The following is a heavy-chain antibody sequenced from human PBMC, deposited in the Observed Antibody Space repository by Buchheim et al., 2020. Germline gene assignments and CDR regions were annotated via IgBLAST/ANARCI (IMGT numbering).Heavy chain of an antibody. V-gene: IGHV1-46*01. CDR2: INPSGGST. Sequence: QVQLVQSGAEVKKPGASVKVSCKASGYTFTSYYMHWVRQAPGQGLEWMGIINPSGGSTSYAQKFQGRVTMTRDTSTSTVYMELSSMRSEDTAVYYCARDGYYRGVTPKGGVYYFDYWGQGTL. D-gene: IGHD4-17*01. CDR3: ARDGYYRGVTPKGGVYYFDY. CDR1: GYTFTSYY. J-gene: IGHJ4*02.